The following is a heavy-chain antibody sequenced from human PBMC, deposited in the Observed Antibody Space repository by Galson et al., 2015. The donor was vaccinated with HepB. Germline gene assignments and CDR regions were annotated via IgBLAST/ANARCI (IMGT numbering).Heavy chain of an antibody. CDR3: ARDYRSRYSSSWYLDY. J-gene: IGHJ4*02. D-gene: IGHD6-13*01. Sequence: SLRLSCAASGFTFSSYGMHWVRQAPGKGLEWVAVIWYDGSNKYYADSVKGRFTISRDNSKNTLYLQMNSLRAEDTAVYYCARDYRSRYSSSWYLDYWGQGTLVTVSS. CDR1: GFTFSSYG. CDR2: IWYDGSNK. V-gene: IGHV3-33*08.